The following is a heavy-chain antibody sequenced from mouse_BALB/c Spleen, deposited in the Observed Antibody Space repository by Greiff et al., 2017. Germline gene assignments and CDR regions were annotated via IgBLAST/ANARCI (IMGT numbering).Heavy chain of an antibody. CDR3: ARDRGLLRPWFAY. Sequence: VQLVESGPGLVAPSQSLSITCTVSGFSLTSYGVHWVRQPPGKGLEWLGVIWAGGSTNYNSALMSRLSISKDNSKSQVFLKMNSLQTDDTAMYYCARDRGLLRPWFAYWGQGTLVAVSA. D-gene: IGHD2-3*01. J-gene: IGHJ3*01. V-gene: IGHV2-9*02. CDR2: IWAGGST. CDR1: GFSLTSYG.